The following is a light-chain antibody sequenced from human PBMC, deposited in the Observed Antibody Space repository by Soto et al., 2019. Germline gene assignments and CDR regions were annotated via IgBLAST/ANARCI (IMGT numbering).Light chain of an antibody. V-gene: IGKV1-5*03. Sequence: DIQMTQSPSTLSASVGDRVTITCRASQSISIWLAWYQQKPGKAPKLLIYKASTLKSGVPSRFSGSGSGTEFTLTISSLQSEDFAVYYCQQYNNWPLTFGQGTRLEIK. CDR3: QQYNNWPLT. CDR2: KAS. J-gene: IGKJ5*01. CDR1: QSISIW.